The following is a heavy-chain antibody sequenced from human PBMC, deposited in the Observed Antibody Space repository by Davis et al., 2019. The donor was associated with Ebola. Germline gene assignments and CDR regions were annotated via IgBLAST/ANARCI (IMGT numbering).Heavy chain of an antibody. CDR1: GGSISSGDYY. J-gene: IGHJ4*02. CDR3: ARLMAYYYDSSGYNRKYYFDY. Sequence: SETLSLTCTVSGGSISSGDYYWSWIRQPPGKGLEWIGSIYYSGSTYYNPSLKSRVTISIDKSKNQFSLKLSSVTAADTAVYYCARLMAYYYDSSGYNRKYYFDYWGQGTLVTVSS. CDR2: IYYSGST. D-gene: IGHD3-22*01. V-gene: IGHV4-39*01.